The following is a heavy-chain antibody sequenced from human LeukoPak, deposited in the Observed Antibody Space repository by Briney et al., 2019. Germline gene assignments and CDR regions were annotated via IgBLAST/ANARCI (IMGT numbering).Heavy chain of an antibody. D-gene: IGHD5-18*01. J-gene: IGHJ6*03. Sequence: GASVKVSCKASGGTFSSYAISWVRQAPGQGLEWMGGIIPIFGTANYAQKFQGRVTITTDESTSTAYMELSSLRSEDTAVYYCARAQLWPYHYYYMDVWGKGTTVTVSS. CDR1: GGTFSSYA. CDR3: ARAQLWPYHYYYMDV. CDR2: IIPIFGTA. V-gene: IGHV1-69*05.